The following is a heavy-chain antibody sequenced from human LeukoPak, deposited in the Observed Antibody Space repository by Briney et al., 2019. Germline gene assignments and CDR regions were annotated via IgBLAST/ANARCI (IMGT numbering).Heavy chain of an antibody. Sequence: GGSLRLSCAASGFTFSDYYMSWIRQAPGKGLEWVSAISGSGGSTYYADSVKGRFTISRDNSKNTLYLQMNSLRAEDTAVYYCAKSGSYLYYYYGMDVWGQGTTVTVSS. V-gene: IGHV3-23*01. CDR2: ISGSGGST. D-gene: IGHD1-26*01. J-gene: IGHJ6*02. CDR1: GFTFSDYY. CDR3: AKSGSYLYYYYGMDV.